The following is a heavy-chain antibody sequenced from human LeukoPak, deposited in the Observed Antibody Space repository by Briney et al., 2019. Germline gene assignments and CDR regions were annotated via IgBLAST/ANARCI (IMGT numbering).Heavy chain of an antibody. CDR3: ATFSGAHHKTFDY. V-gene: IGHV3-48*03. D-gene: IGHD1-14*01. CDR2: ISSSGSTI. J-gene: IGHJ4*02. Sequence: GGSLRLSCAASGFTFSSYEMNWVRQAPGKGLEWVSYISSSGSTIYYADSVKGRFTISRDNAKNSLYLQMSSLRAEDTAVYYCATFSGAHHKTFDYWGQGTLVTVSS. CDR1: GFTFSSYE.